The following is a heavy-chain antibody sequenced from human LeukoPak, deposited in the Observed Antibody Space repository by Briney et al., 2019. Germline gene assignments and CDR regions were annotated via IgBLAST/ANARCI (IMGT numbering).Heavy chain of an antibody. D-gene: IGHD5-24*01. CDR1: GFTFSSYW. Sequence: GGSLRLSCAASGFTFSSYWMHWVRQTPGKGLVWVSRVKSDGSITSYAGSVKGRFTISRDNAQNTLYLQMNSLRAEDTAVYYCARGRDDYPLFDFWGQGTPVTVSS. J-gene: IGHJ4*02. CDR3: ARGRDDYPLFDF. CDR2: VKSDGSIT. V-gene: IGHV3-74*01.